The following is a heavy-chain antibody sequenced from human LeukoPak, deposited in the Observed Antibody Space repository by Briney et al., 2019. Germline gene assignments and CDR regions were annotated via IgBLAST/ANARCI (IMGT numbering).Heavy chain of an antibody. Sequence: SETLSLTCTVSGGSLTSYYWSWIRQPPGKGLEWIGYIYYSGSTNYNPSLKSRVTISVDTSKNQFSLKLSSVTAADTAVYYCARDSGEMATITSAFDIWGQGTMVTVSS. D-gene: IGHD5-24*01. J-gene: IGHJ3*02. CDR1: GGSLTSYY. V-gene: IGHV4-59*01. CDR3: ARDSGEMATITSAFDI. CDR2: IYYSGST.